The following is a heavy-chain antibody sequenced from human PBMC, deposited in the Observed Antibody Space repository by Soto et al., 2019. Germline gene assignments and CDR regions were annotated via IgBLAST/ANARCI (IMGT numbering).Heavy chain of an antibody. CDR3: AKVPDYDFWSGYSPLHPH. J-gene: IGHJ4*02. V-gene: IGHV3-23*01. CDR1: GFTFSIYA. D-gene: IGHD3-3*01. Sequence: GGSLRLSCAASGFTFSIYAMSWVRQAPGKGLEWVSAISGSGGSTYYADSVKGRFTISRDNSKNTLYLQMNSLRAEDTAVYYCAKVPDYDFWSGYSPLHPHWGQGTLVTVSS. CDR2: ISGSGGST.